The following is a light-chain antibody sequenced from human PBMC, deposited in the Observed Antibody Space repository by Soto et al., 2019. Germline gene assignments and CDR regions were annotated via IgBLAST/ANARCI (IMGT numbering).Light chain of an antibody. CDR2: AAP. J-gene: IGKJ5*01. CDR3: QQRRSWQVT. V-gene: IGKV1-27*01. CDR1: QGISNY. Sequence: DIPMTPAPSSLSASLGERVTITCRASQGISNYLAWYPQKPGKVPKVLIFAAPTLQSGVPSRFSGSGSGTDFTLTISSLEPEDFAVYYCQQRRSWQVTFGQGTRLEIK.